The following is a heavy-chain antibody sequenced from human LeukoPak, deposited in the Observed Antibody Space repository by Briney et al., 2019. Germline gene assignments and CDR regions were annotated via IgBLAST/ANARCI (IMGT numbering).Heavy chain of an antibody. CDR1: GYTFTSYG. Sequence: ASVKVSCKPSGYTFTSYGISWVRQAPGHGLEWMGWISAYNGDTNHAQKFLGRVTMTTETSTSTAYMELRSLRSDDTAVYYCARSAAGSPFYFEIWGQGTLVTVSS. CDR2: ISAYNGDT. J-gene: IGHJ4*02. V-gene: IGHV1-18*01. D-gene: IGHD3-9*01. CDR3: ARSAAGSPFYFEI.